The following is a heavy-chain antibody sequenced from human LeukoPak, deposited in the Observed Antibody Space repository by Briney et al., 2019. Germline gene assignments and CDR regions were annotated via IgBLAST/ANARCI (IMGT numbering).Heavy chain of an antibody. J-gene: IGHJ4*02. D-gene: IGHD2-15*01. V-gene: IGHV1-18*01. CDR2: INTYNGNT. Sequence: ASVKVSCKASGYTFTTFGITWVRQAPGQGLEWMGWINTYNGNTNYAQNLQGRVTMTTDTSTSTAYMEVRSLTSDDTAVYYCARLGSDCGGGNCYWGQGTLVTVSS. CDR3: ARLGSDCGGGNCY. CDR1: GYTFTTFG.